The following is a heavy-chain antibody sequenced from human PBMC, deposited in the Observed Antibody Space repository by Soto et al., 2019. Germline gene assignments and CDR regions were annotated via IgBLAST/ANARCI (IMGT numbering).Heavy chain of an antibody. J-gene: IGHJ4*02. V-gene: IGHV3-30-3*01. CDR2: ISYDGSNK. Sequence: GGSLRLFCAASGFTFSSYAMHWVRQAPGKGLEWVAVISYDGSNKYYADSVKGRFTISRDNSKNTLYLQMNSLRAEDTAVYYCARDTRYYYDSSGYTNLDYWGQGTLVTVSS. CDR3: ARDTRYYYDSSGYTNLDY. CDR1: GFTFSSYA. D-gene: IGHD3-22*01.